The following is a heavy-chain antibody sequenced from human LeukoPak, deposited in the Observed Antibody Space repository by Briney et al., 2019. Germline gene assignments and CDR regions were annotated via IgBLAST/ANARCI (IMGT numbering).Heavy chain of an antibody. CDR1: GFTFSSYG. V-gene: IGHV3-30*02. J-gene: IGHJ3*02. CDR2: IRYDGSNK. D-gene: IGHD5-12*01. CDR3: ARPAGYDFAFDI. Sequence: GGSLRLSYAASGFTFSSYGMHWVRQAPGKGLEWVAFIRYDGSNKYYADSAKGRFTISRDNSKNTLYLQMNSLRAEDTAVYYCARPAGYDFAFDIWGQGTMVTVSS.